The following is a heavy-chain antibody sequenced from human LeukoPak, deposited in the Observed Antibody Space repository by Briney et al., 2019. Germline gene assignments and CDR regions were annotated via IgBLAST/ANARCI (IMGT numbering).Heavy chain of an antibody. CDR1: GYTFTGYY. D-gene: IGHD1-7*01. CDR2: INPNSGGT. J-gene: IGHJ5*02. Sequence: ASVKVSCKASGYTFTGYYMHWVRPAPGQGLGWMGWINPNSGGTNYAQKFQGRVTMTRDTSISTAYMELSRLRSDDTAVYYCARDLTGTTSGWFDPWGQGTLVTVSS. V-gene: IGHV1-2*02. CDR3: ARDLTGTTSGWFDP.